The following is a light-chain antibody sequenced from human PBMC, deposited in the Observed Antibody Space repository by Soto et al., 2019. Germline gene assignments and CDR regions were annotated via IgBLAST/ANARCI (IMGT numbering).Light chain of an antibody. V-gene: IGLV1-40*01. CDR3: QSYDSSLSGCV. J-gene: IGLJ3*02. CDR1: SSNIVAGYD. Sequence: QSVLTQPPSVSGAPGQRVTISCTGSSSNIVAGYDVHWYQQLPGTAPKLLIYGNSNRPSGVPDRFSGSKSGTSASLAITGLQAEDEADYYCQSYDSSLSGCVFGGGTKLTVL. CDR2: GNS.